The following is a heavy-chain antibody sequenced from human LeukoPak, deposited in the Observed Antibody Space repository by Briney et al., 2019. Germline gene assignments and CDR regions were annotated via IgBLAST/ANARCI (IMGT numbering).Heavy chain of an antibody. J-gene: IGHJ6*02. CDR3: ARDHIVVVPDLIYYYYGMDV. Sequence: GGSLRLSCAASGFTFSSYAMSWVRQAPGKGLEWVSAISGSGGSTYYADSVKGRFTISRDNSKNTLYLQMNSLRAEDTAVYYCARDHIVVVPDLIYYYYGMDVWGQGTTVTVSS. CDR2: ISGSGGST. CDR1: GFTFSSYA. D-gene: IGHD2-2*01. V-gene: IGHV3-23*01.